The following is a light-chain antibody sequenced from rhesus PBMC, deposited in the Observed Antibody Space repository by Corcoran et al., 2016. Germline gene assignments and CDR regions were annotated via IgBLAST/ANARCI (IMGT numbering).Light chain of an antibody. CDR3: QETCNFYG. J-gene: IGKJ2*01. V-gene: IGKV3-31*02. CDR1: QSVSSY. Sequence: EIVMTQSPATLSLSPGERATLSCRASQSVSSYLAWYQQKPGQAPRLLIDGASSRATGIPDRCSGSGSGTDFTLTISSLEPEDFAVYYCQETCNFYGFGQGTKVEIK. CDR2: GAS.